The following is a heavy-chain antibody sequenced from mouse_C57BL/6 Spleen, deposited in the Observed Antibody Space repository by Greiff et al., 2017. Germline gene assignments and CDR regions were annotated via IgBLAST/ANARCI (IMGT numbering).Heavy chain of an antibody. J-gene: IGHJ1*03. D-gene: IGHD1-1*01. CDR2: ISGGGGNT. V-gene: IGHV5-9*01. CDR3: ARRDGSSHGYFDV. CDR1: GFTFSSYT. Sequence: EVMLVESGGGLVKPGGSLKLSCAASGFTFSSYTMSWVRQTPEKRLEWVATISGGGGNTYYPDSVKGRFTISRDNAKNTLYLQMSSLRSEDTALYDCARRDGSSHGYFDVWGTGTTVTVSS.